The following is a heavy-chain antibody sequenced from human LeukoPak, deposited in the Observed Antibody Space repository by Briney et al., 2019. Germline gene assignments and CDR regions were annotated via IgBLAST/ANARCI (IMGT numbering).Heavy chain of an antibody. CDR1: GFIFSDYG. Sequence: GGSLRLSCAASGFIFSDYGMHWVRQAPGKGLEWVAAIWYDGSNEYYGDSVKGRFTISRDNSKNTLYLQMNSLRAEDTAVYYCAREYSSRWYGADYRGQGTLVTVSS. CDR3: AREYSSRWYGADY. D-gene: IGHD6-13*01. V-gene: IGHV3-33*01. CDR2: IWYDGSNE. J-gene: IGHJ4*02.